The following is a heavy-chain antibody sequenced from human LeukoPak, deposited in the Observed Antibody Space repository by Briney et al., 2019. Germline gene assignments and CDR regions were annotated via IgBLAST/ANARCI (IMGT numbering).Heavy chain of an antibody. D-gene: IGHD3-22*01. CDR1: GGSISSYY. V-gene: IGHV4-59*01. CDR3: ARCPIDGSSGYWDYYYYMDV. Sequence: SETLSLTCTVSGGSISSYYWSWIRQPPGKGLEWSGYIYYSGSTNYNPSLKSRVTISVDTSKNQSSLNPSSVTAADTAVDLCARCPIDGSSGYWDYYYYMDVWGKGTTVTVSS. J-gene: IGHJ6*03. CDR2: IYYSGST.